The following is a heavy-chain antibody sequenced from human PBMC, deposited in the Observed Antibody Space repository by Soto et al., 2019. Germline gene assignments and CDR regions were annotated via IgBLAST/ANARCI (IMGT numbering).Heavy chain of an antibody. CDR2: VYWDDDK. D-gene: IGHD3-9*01. V-gene: IGHV2-5*06. J-gene: IGHJ4*02. Sequence: SGPALANPTQSLTLNCSFSVLSLNYQRVGVGFVRQPPGKALEWLAIVYWDDDKRYRPSLRSRLSIRKDTPKNQVVLTLTNTDPVDTATYYCVHRGPVDETGMGFDFWGQGSLVTVSS. CDR1: VLSLNYQRVG. CDR3: VHRGPVDETGMGFDF.